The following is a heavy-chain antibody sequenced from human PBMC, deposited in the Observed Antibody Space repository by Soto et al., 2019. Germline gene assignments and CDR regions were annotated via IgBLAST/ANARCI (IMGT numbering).Heavy chain of an antibody. V-gene: IGHV3-33*01. CDR2: IWYDGSNK. D-gene: IGHD3-3*01. Sequence: SLRLSCAASGFNFSSYGMHWVRQEPGKGLEWVAVIWYDGSNKYYADSVKGRFTISRDNSKNTLYLQMNSLRAEDTAVYYCARDAHNYDFWSGYHFNYGMDVWGQGTTVTVSS. J-gene: IGHJ6*02. CDR3: ARDAHNYDFWSGYHFNYGMDV. CDR1: GFNFSSYG.